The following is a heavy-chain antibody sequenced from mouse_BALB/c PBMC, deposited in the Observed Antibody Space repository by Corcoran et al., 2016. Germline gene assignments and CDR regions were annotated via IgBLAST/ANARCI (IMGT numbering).Heavy chain of an antibody. D-gene: IGHD2-1*01. Sequence: EVQLQQSGPELVKPGASVKMSCKASGYTFTDYYMKRVKQSHGKNLEWIGDINPNNGGTSYNQKFKGKATLTVDKSSSTAYMQLNSLTSEDSAVYYCARDGNGYFDVGGAGTTVTVSS. J-gene: IGHJ1*01. CDR3: ARDGNGYFDV. CDR2: INPNNGGT. V-gene: IGHV1-26*01. CDR1: GYTFTDYY.